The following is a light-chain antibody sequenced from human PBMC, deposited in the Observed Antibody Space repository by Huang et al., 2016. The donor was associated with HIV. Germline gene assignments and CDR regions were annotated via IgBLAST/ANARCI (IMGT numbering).Light chain of an antibody. CDR2: ASS. J-gene: IGKJ1*01. V-gene: IGKV3-15*01. CDR1: ASIGDR. Sequence: EVVMTQSPVTLSVSPGERATLSCRANASIGDRLAWYQHKPGQAPWLRIYASSTRATVIPARFSGSGSGTEFSLTISSLRSEDFAVYYCQQYHDWARTFGQGTKVDI. CDR3: QQYHDWART.